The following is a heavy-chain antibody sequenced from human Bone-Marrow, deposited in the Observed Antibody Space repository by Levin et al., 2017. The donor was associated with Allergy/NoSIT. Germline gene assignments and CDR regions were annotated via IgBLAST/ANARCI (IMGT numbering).Heavy chain of an antibody. CDR3: AKDRGGGIWWFDS. J-gene: IGHJ5*01. CDR1: GFTFSNYA. Sequence: GESLKISCAASGFTFSNYAMNWVRQAPGKGLEWVSTIDADGGGTWYADSVKGRFTISRDNSMNALYLQMNSLRVEDTAVYYCAKDRGGGIWWFDSWGQGTLVTVSS. CDR2: IDADGGGT. V-gene: IGHV3-23*01. D-gene: IGHD3-3*02.